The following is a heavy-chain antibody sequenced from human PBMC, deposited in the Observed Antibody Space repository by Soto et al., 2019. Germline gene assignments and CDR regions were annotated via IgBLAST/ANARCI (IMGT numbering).Heavy chain of an antibody. D-gene: IGHD5-12*01. Sequence: SETLSLTCTVSGGSISSGDYYWSWIRQPPGKGLEWIGYIYYSGSTYYNPSLKSRVTISVDTSKNQFSLKLSSVTAADTAVYYCARERWLRSYYFDYWGQGTLVTVSS. CDR3: ARERWLRSYYFDY. V-gene: IGHV4-30-4*01. J-gene: IGHJ4*02. CDR2: IYYSGST. CDR1: GGSISSGDYY.